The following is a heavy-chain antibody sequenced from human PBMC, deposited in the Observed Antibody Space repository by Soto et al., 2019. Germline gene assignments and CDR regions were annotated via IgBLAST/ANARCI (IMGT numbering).Heavy chain of an antibody. CDR2: IYPGDSDT. D-gene: IGHD3-10*01. CDR1: GYSFTSYW. J-gene: IGHJ3*02. Sequence: GESLKISCKGSGYSFTSYWIGWVRQMPGKGLEWMGIIYPGDSDTRYSPSFQGQVTISADKSISTAYLQWSSLKASDTAMYYGARLPRGGTQGTPNGDAFDIWGQGTMVTVSS. CDR3: ARLPRGGTQGTPNGDAFDI. V-gene: IGHV5-51*01.